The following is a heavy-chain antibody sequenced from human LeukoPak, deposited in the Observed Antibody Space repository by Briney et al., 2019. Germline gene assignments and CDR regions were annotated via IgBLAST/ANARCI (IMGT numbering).Heavy chain of an antibody. V-gene: IGHV3-20*04. Sequence: GGSLRFSCAASGFTVDDYGMSWLRHAPGLGLVWFSDINWTGGRTGYACCGKGRFTISRDNAKNSLYMQMNSLRAEDTALYYGARGYNCNYQNAFDIWGQGTMVTVSS. CDR2: INWTGGRT. CDR3: ARGYNCNYQNAFDI. J-gene: IGHJ3*02. CDR1: GFTVDDYG. D-gene: IGHD1-7*01.